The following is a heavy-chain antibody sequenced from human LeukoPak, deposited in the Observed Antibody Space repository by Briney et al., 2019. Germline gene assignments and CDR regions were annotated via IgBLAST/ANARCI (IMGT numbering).Heavy chain of an antibody. CDR2: ITGSGTFT. CDR1: GITFIKYS. V-gene: IGHV3-23*01. J-gene: IGHJ4*02. CDR3: ARDDDY. Sequence: PGGSLRLSCAASGITFIKYSMTWVRQAPGKGLEWVSAITGSGTFTDYADSVKGRFTISRDNSKNTLYLQMNSLRAEDTAVYYCARDDDYWGQGTLVTVSS.